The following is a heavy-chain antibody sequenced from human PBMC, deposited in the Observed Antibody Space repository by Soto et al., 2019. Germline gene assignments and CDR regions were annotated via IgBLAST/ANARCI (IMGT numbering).Heavy chain of an antibody. V-gene: IGHV3-7*03. J-gene: IGHJ4*02. CDR2: IKQDGSEK. CDR1: GFTFSSYW. CDR3: ARVRVAGLWFFDY. Sequence: EVQLVESGGGLVQPGGSLRLSCAASGFTFSSYWMSWVRQAPGKGLEWVANIKQDGSEKYYVDSVKGRFTISRDNAKNSLHLQMNSLRAEDTAVYYCARVRVAGLWFFDYWGQGTLVTVSS. D-gene: IGHD2-15*01.